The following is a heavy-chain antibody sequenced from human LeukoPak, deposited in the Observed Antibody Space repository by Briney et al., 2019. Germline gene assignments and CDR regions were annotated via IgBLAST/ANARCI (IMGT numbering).Heavy chain of an antibody. CDR2: ITSTGSDK. CDR3: ARAIRATGSDY. CDR1: GFTFGSYA. J-gene: IGHJ4*02. V-gene: IGHV3-21*01. Sequence: GGSLRLSCAASGFTFGSYAMSWVRQAPGKGLEWVSSITSTGSDKYYADSLKGRFTVSRDNAKNSLFLEMNSLRAGDTAVYYCARAIRATGSDYWGQGTLVTVSS. D-gene: IGHD6-13*01.